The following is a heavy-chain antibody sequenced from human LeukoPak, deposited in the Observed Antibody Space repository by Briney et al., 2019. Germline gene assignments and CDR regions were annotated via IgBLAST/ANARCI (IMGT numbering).Heavy chain of an antibody. D-gene: IGHD4/OR15-4a*01. CDR2: IYYSGST. J-gene: IGHJ4*02. V-gene: IGHV4-39*07. CDR3: ASESRVRLDY. Sequence: SETLSLTCTVSGGSISSSSYYWGWTRQPPGKGLEWIGSIYYSGSTYYNPSLKSRVTISVDTSKNQFSLKLSSVTAADTAVYYCASESRVRLDYWGQGTLVTVSS. CDR1: GGSISSSSYY.